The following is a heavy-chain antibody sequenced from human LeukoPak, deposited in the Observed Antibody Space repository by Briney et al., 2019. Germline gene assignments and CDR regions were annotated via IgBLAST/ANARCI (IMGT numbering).Heavy chain of an antibody. CDR2: INPSGGST. D-gene: IGHD6-13*01. CDR1: GYTFTSYY. V-gene: IGHV1-46*01. J-gene: IGHJ6*02. Sequence: VASVKVSCKASGYTFTSYYMHWVRPAPGQGLEWMGIINPSGGSTSYAQKFQGRVTMTRDTSTSTVYMELSSLRSEDTAVYYCARDRGSSWNYYYGMDVWGQGTTVAVSS. CDR3: ARDRGSSWNYYYGMDV.